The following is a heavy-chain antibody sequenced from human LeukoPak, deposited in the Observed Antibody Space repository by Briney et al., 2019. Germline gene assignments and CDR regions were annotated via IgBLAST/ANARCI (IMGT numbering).Heavy chain of an antibody. D-gene: IGHD1-26*01. CDR1: GGSVSSYS. J-gene: IGHJ3*02. Sequence: SETLSLTCTVSGGSVSSYSWSWIRQPPGKGLEWIGYIYYSGSTNYNPSLKSRVTISVDTSKNQFSLKLNSITTADTAVYYCARVRLSGTYLDAFDIWGQGTMVTVSS. CDR2: IYYSGST. V-gene: IGHV4-59*02. CDR3: ARVRLSGTYLDAFDI.